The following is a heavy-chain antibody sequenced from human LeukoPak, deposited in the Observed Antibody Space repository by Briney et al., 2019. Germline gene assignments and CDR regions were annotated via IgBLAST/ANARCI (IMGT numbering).Heavy chain of an antibody. CDR2: IIPIFGTA. CDR1: GGTFSNYA. D-gene: IGHD2-2*01. CDR3: ARPYCSSTSCYSPYYYGMDV. J-gene: IGHJ6*02. V-gene: IGHV1-69*13. Sequence: SVKVSCTASGGTFSNYAISWVRQAPGQGLVWMGGIIPIFGTANYAQKFQGRVTITADESTSAAYMELSSLRSDDTAVYYCARPYCSSTSCYSPYYYGMDVWGQGTTVTVSS.